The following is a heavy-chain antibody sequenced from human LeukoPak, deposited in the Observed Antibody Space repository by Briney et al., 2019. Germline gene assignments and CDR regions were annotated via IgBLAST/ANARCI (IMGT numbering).Heavy chain of an antibody. CDR2: IYHSGST. CDR1: GGSISRSNW. CDR3: ARGGTAMVYYYYGMDV. J-gene: IGHJ6*04. V-gene: IGHV4-4*02. Sequence: SETLSLTCAVSGGSISRSNWWSWVRQLPGKGLEWIGEIYHSGSTNYNPSLKSRVTISVDKSKNQFSLKLSSVTAADTAVYYCARGGTAMVYYYYGMDVWGKGTTVTVSS. D-gene: IGHD5-18*01.